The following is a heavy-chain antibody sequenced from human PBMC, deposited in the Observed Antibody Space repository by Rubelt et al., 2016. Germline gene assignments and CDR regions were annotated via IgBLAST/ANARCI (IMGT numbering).Heavy chain of an antibody. CDR1: GGSISSYY. J-gene: IGHJ5*02. V-gene: IGHV4-4*07. Sequence: QVQLQESGPGLVKPSETLSLTCTVSGGSISSYYWSWIRQPAGKGLEWIGRIYTSGSTNYNPSLKIRVPISVDTSKNQFSLKLSAVTAADTAVYYCARGAPITIGNWFDPWGQGTLVTVSS. CDR3: ARGAPITIGNWFDP. CDR2: IYTSGST. D-gene: IGHD3-3*01.